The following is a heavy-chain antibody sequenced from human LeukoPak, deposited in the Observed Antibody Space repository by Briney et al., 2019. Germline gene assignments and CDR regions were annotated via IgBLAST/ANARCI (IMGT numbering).Heavy chain of an antibody. CDR3: AKPPLRFLEWLSWFDP. V-gene: IGHV3-23*01. CDR1: GFTFSSYA. CDR2: ISGSGGST. Sequence: GGSLRLPCAASGFTFSSYAMSWVRQAPGKGLEWVSAISGSGGSTYYADSVKGRFTISRDNSKNTLYLQMNSLRAEDTAVYYCAKPPLRFLEWLSWFDPWGQGTLVTVSS. J-gene: IGHJ5*02. D-gene: IGHD3-3*01.